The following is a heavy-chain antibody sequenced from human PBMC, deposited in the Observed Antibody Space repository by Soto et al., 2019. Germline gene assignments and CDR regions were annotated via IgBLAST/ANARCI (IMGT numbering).Heavy chain of an antibody. V-gene: IGHV4-61*08. D-gene: IGHD3-9*01. CDR2: TLYSGSP. CDR1: VGSVGTGAYY. CDR3: ARHDYYHRTFDI. Sequence: LSLTCRVSVGSVGTGAYYWSWIRQPPGKGLEWIGYTLYSGSPNYNPSLQSLQSRVTISVDTSRNQFSLRLTSVTAADTALYYCARHDYYHRTFDIWGQGTLVTVSS. J-gene: IGHJ3*02.